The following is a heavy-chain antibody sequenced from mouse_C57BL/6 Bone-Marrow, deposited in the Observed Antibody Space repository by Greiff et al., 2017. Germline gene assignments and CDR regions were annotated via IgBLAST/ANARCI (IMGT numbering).Heavy chain of an antibody. J-gene: IGHJ1*03. Sequence: EVKVVESGGGLVKPGGSLKLSCAASGFTFSDYYMYWVRQTPEKRLEWVAYISNGGGSTYYPDTVKGRFTISRDNAKNTLYLQMSRLKSEDTAMYYCARHHYYGSSYDWYFDVWGTGTTVTVSS. D-gene: IGHD1-1*01. CDR3: ARHHYYGSSYDWYFDV. CDR2: ISNGGGST. CDR1: GFTFSDYY. V-gene: IGHV5-12*01.